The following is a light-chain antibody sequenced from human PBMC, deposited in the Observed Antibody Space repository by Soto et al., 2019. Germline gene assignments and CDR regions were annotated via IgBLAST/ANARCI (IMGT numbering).Light chain of an antibody. CDR3: QQYDLSPYT. J-gene: IGKJ2*01. CDR1: QTVTSKF. CDR2: GAS. V-gene: IGKV3-20*01. Sequence: EIVLTQSPGTLSLSPGDTVTLSCEASQTVTSKFLACYQQKPGQAPRLLIYGASNRASGIADRFSGSGSGTDFTLTIFSLEPEDFAVYYCQQYDLSPYTFGQGTKVEIK.